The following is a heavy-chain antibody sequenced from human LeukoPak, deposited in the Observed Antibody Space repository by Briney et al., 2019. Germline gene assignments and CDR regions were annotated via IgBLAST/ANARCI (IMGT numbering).Heavy chain of an antibody. Sequence: SETLSLTCTVSGGSISSSSYYWGWIRQPPGKGLEWIGRIYTSGSTNYNPSLKSRVTISVDTSKNQFSLKLSSVTAADTAVYYCAREWVRGGDYMDVWGKGTTVTISS. D-gene: IGHD3-10*01. V-gene: IGHV4-39*07. J-gene: IGHJ6*03. CDR3: AREWVRGGDYMDV. CDR2: IYTSGST. CDR1: GGSISSSSYY.